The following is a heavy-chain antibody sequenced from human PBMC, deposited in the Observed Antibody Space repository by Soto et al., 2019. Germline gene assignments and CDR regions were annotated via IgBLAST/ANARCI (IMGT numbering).Heavy chain of an antibody. V-gene: IGHV4-39*01. D-gene: IGHD4-4*01. CDR2: IYYSGTT. J-gene: IGHJ4*02. CDR3: ARLHSSVPRGYFDH. Sequence: SETLSLTCSVSGDSIGSGTYYWGWVRQPPEKGLEWVGSIYYSGTTYYKPALKSRVTISADTPKNQFSLKLTSVTAADTAIYYCARLHSSVPRGYFDHWGKGILVTVSS. CDR1: GDSIGSGTYY.